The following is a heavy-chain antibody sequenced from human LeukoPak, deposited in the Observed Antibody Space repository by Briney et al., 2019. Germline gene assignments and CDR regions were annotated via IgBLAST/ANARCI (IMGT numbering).Heavy chain of an antibody. V-gene: IGHV3-23*01. CDR2: ISGSGGST. D-gene: IGHD5-24*01. Sequence: GGSLRLSCAASGFTFSSYAMSWVRQAPGKGLEWVXAISGSGGSTYYXDSVKGRFTIARDDSKNTLYMQMNSLRAEDTAVYYFAKDQRXXXXXXYFXYWGQGTLVTVSS. J-gene: IGHJ4*02. CDR1: GFTFSSYA. CDR3: AKDQRXXXXXXYFXY.